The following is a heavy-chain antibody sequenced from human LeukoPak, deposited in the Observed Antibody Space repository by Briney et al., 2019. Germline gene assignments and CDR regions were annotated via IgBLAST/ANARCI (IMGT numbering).Heavy chain of an antibody. Sequence: GASVKVSCKASGYTFTSYGISWVRQAPGQGLEWMGWISAYSGNTNYAQKLQGRVTMTTDTSTSTSYMELRSLRSDDTAVYYCAREKYGNYYGSGSYCIFDYWGQGTLVTVSS. V-gene: IGHV1-18*01. CDR1: GYTFTSYG. J-gene: IGHJ4*02. CDR2: ISAYSGNT. D-gene: IGHD3-10*01. CDR3: AREKYGNYYGSGSYCIFDY.